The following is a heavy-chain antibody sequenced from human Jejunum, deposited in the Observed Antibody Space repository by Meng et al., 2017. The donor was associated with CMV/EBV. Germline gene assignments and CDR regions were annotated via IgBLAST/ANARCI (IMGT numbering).Heavy chain of an antibody. V-gene: IGHV3-30*02. CDR1: GISFSNSG. CDR2: IRNDGSEI. CDR3: VKDKGRTALDY. Sequence: VRGVERGGGVGTPGGSLRLSCVTSGISFSNSGMHWVRQAPGKGLEWVVFIRNDGSEIYYVDSVKGRFTISRDNSKNTVYLQMDSLRVEDTGIYYCVKDKGRTALDYWGQGSLVTVSS. D-gene: IGHD3-10*01. J-gene: IGHJ4*02.